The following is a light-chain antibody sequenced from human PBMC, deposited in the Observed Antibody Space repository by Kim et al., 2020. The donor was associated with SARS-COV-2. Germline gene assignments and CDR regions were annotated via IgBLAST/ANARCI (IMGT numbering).Light chain of an antibody. CDR1: RSIGNH. CDR2: AAS. J-gene: IGKJ2*01. Sequence: DIQMTQSPSCLSASVGDRVTITCRASRSIGNHLNWYQQRPGKAPNLLIYAASNLQTGVSSRFSGSESGTDFTLSIRNLQPEDSATYYCQQSDITPYTFGQGTKLEI. V-gene: IGKV1-39*01. CDR3: QQSDITPYT.